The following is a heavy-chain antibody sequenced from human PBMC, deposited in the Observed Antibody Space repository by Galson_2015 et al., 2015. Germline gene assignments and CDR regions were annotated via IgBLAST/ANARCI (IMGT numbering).Heavy chain of an antibody. CDR2: ISSSSTI. CDR3: ARSRHRLDAFDI. V-gene: IGHV3-48*02. Sequence: SLRLSCAASGFTFSSYSMNWVRQAPGMGLEWVSYISSSSTIYYADSVKGRFTISRDNAKNSLYLQMNSLRDEDTAVYYCARSRHRLDAFDIWGQGTMVTVSS. J-gene: IGHJ3*02. CDR1: GFTFSSYS.